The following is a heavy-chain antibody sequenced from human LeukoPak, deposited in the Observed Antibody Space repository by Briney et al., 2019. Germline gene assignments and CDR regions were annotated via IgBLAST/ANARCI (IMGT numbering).Heavy chain of an antibody. D-gene: IGHD4-17*01. CDR2: IKSDGSST. CDR3: AREGRSRYGDYEVHGMDV. Sequence: GGSLRLSCAASGFTFSSYWMHWVRQAPGKGLVWVSRIKSDGSSTSYADSVKGRFTISRDNAKNTLYLQMKSLRAEDTAVYYCAREGRSRYGDYEVHGMDVWGQGTTVTVSS. CDR1: GFTFSSYW. J-gene: IGHJ6*02. V-gene: IGHV3-74*01.